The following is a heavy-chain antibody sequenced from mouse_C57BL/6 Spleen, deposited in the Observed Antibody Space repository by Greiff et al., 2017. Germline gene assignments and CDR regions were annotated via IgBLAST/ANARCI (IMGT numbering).Heavy chain of an antibody. V-gene: IGHV1-64*01. J-gene: IGHJ1*03. D-gene: IGHD1-1*01. Sequence: QVQLQQPGAELVKPGASVKLSCKASGYTFTSYWMHWVKQRPGQGLEWIGMIHPNSGSTNYNEKFKSKATLTVDKSSSTAYMQLSSLTSEDSAVYYCARNYYGSSPSYWDFDVWGTGTTVTVSA. CDR2: IHPNSGST. CDR3: ARNYYGSSPSYWDFDV. CDR1: GYTFTSYW.